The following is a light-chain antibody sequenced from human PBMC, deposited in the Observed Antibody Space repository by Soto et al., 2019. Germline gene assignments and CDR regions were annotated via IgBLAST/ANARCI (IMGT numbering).Light chain of an antibody. J-gene: IGLJ1*01. CDR2: EAS. V-gene: IGLV2-23*01. CDR1: SSDVGSYNL. Sequence: QSALTQPASVSGSPGQSITISCTGTSSDVGSYNLVSWYQHHPGKAPKLLIFEASKRPSGISNRFSGSKSDNTASLAISGLQAEDEADYYCCSYAGFRPDVFGTGTQLTVL. CDR3: CSYAGFRPDV.